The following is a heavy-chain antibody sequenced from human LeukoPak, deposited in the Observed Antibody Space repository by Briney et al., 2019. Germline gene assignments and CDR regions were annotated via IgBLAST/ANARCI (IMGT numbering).Heavy chain of an antibody. J-gene: IGHJ1*01. V-gene: IGHV4-34*01. CDR3: ATIGFQH. Sequence: SETLSLTCAVYDGSFSGYSWSWIRQPPGKGLEWIGEINHSGSTNFNPSLKSRVTISIDTSKTQFPLNLSSVTAADTAVYYCATIGFQHWSQGTLVTVSS. D-gene: IGHD5-24*01. CDR2: INHSGST. CDR1: DGSFSGYS.